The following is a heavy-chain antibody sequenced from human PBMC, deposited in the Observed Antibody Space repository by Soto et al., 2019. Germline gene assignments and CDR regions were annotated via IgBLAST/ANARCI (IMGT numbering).Heavy chain of an antibody. Sequence: QVQLVESGGGVVQPGRSLRLSCAASGFTFSNYAMHWVRQAPGKGLEWGAVISNDGNNKYFADSVKGRFTIYRDNSKNRLYLEVNSLRAEDAAVYYCARVLRTAVDNWGQGTLVTVSS. CDR1: GFTFSNYA. J-gene: IGHJ4*02. D-gene: IGHD5-18*01. CDR2: ISNDGNNK. CDR3: ARVLRTAVDN. V-gene: IGHV3-30-3*01.